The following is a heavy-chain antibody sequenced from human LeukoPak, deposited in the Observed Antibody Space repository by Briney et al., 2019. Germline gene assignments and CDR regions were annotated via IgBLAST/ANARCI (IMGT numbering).Heavy chain of an antibody. Sequence: PSETLSLTCTVSSDFFSSVTDYWAWIRQPPGKGLEWIASGDYSGGTYYNPSLESRVAISADMSKNQISLKLSSVTAADTAVYYCASEWPSPQWGNWGQGTLVTVSS. V-gene: IGHV4-39*07. CDR2: GDYSGGT. J-gene: IGHJ4*02. D-gene: IGHD2-8*01. CDR3: ASEWPSPQWGN. CDR1: SDFFSSVTDY.